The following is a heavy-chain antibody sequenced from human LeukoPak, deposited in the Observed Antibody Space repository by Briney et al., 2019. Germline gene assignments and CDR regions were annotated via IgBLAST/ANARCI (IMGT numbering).Heavy chain of an antibody. CDR3: ARRGSGSSHTSFDS. CDR2: IYPADSDT. V-gene: IGHV5-51*01. D-gene: IGHD1-26*01. J-gene: IGHJ4*02. Sequence: GESLKISCEASGCSFTTYWIAWVRQMPGEGLEWMGIIYPADSDTGYNASFQGQVTFSVDKSISTAYLQWSSLEASDTAMYYCARRGSGSSHTSFDSWGQGTLVTVSS. CDR1: GCSFTTYW.